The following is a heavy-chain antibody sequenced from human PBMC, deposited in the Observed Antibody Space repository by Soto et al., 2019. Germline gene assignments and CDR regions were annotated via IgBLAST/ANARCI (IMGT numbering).Heavy chain of an antibody. CDR2: IDPSDSYT. J-gene: IGHJ6*02. D-gene: IGHD5-18*01. Sequence: PGESLKISCKGSGYSFTSYWISWVRQMPGKGLEWMGRIDPSDSYTNYSPSFQGHVTISADKSISTAYLQWSSLKASDTAMYYCAREFVDTAMVTYYYYGMDVWGQGTTVTVSS. CDR3: AREFVDTAMVTYYYYGMDV. CDR1: GYSFTSYW. V-gene: IGHV5-10-1*01.